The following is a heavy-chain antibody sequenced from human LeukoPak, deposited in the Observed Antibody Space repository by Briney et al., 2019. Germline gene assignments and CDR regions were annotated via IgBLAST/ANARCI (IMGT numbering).Heavy chain of an antibody. Sequence: ASVKVSCKASGYSFTAYYMHWVRQAPGQGLEWMGWINPNSGGTNYAQKFQGRVTMTGDTSISTAYMELSRLRSDDTAVYYCAGVGTIFRDDNWFDPWGQGTRVTVSS. CDR2: INPNSGGT. CDR3: AGVGTIFRDDNWFDP. CDR1: GYSFTAYY. D-gene: IGHD3-9*01. V-gene: IGHV1-2*02. J-gene: IGHJ5*02.